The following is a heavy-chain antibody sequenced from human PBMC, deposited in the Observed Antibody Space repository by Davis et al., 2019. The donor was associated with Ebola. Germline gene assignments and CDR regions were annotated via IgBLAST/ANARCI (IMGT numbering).Heavy chain of an antibody. D-gene: IGHD5-12*01. CDR3: ARGWLRTGFDY. CDR1: GDRVSTKGTA. J-gene: IGHJ4*02. V-gene: IGHV6-1*01. Sequence: HSQTLSLTCAISGDRVSTKGTAWNWIRQPPSRGLEWLGRIYYTSKWNNDYAVSVKSRIIIDPDASKNQFSLQLNSVTPEDTAVYYCARGWLRTGFDYWDQGAPVTVSS. CDR2: IYYTSKWNN.